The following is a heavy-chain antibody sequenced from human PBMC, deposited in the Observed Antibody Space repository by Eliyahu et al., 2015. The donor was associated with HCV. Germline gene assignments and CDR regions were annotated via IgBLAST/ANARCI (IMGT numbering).Heavy chain of an antibody. Sequence: EVQLLDSGGGLVQPGGSLRLSCAASEFTFRSYGMSWVRQSPGKGLEWVSFISGSGDSTYYADSVKGRFTISRDNSKNTLYLLMKSLRAEDTAIYYCARLSLGDFDYWGQGTLVTVSP. CDR3: ARLSLGDFDY. CDR2: ISGSGDST. D-gene: IGHD2-8*01. CDR1: EFTFRSYG. J-gene: IGHJ4*02. V-gene: IGHV3-23*01.